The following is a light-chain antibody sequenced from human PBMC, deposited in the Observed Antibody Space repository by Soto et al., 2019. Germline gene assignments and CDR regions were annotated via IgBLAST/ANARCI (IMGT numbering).Light chain of an antibody. CDR3: QQYNHWPQLT. J-gene: IGKJ4*01. V-gene: IGKV3-15*01. Sequence: RVMTQSPATLSVSPGERATLSCRASQSVGNNLAWYQQKPGQAPRLLIYGASTRATGIPARFSGGGSGTEFTLTISSLQSEDFEFYFCQQYNHWPQLTFGGGTKVEIK. CDR1: QSVGNN. CDR2: GAS.